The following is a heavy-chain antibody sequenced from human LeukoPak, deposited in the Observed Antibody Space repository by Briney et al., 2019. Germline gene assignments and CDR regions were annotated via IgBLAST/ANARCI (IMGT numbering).Heavy chain of an antibody. J-gene: IGHJ4*02. CDR1: GFTFSSYS. CDR3: ARAPLGYCSGGSCYDLDY. Sequence: PGGSLRLSCAASGFTFSSYSMNWVRQAPGKGLEWVSSISSSSSYIYYADSVKGRFTISRDNAKNSLYLQMNSLRPEDTAVYYCARAPLGYCSGGSCYDLDYWGQGTLVTVSS. CDR2: ISSSSSYI. V-gene: IGHV3-21*01. D-gene: IGHD2-15*01.